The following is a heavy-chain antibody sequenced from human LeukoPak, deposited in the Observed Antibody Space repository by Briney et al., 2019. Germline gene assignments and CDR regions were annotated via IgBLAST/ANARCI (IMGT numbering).Heavy chain of an antibody. CDR2: ISSSGSNI. Sequence: AGGSLRLSCAASGFTFSSYEMNWVRQAPGKGLEWVGYISSSGSNIYYADSVKGRFTISRDNAKNSLYLQMNSLRAEDTAVYYCGRDREGSHYATWIQLCDYWGQGALVTVSS. J-gene: IGHJ4*02. D-gene: IGHD5-18*01. CDR1: GFTFSSYE. V-gene: IGHV3-48*03. CDR3: GRDREGSHYATWIQLCDY.